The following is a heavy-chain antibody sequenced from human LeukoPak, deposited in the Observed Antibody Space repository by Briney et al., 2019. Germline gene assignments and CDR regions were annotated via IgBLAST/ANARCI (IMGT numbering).Heavy chain of an antibody. CDR2: FYVGGVT. CDR3: ARGDGYNFFDY. J-gene: IGHJ4*02. Sequence: GGSLRLSCAGSGFSVTNNYMSSVRQAPGKGLEWVSVFYVGGVTYYADSVKGRFTISRDNSEHILELQMESLRADDTAVYYCARGDGYNFFDYWGQGTLVPVSS. D-gene: IGHD5-24*01. CDR1: GFSVTNNY. V-gene: IGHV3-53*01.